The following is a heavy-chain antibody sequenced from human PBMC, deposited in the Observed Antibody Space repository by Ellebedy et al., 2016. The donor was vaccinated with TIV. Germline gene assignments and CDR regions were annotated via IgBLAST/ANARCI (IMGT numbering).Heavy chain of an antibody. D-gene: IGHD4-17*01. CDR2: LDVRVGST. CDR1: GYTFTNYY. V-gene: IGHV1-46*01. J-gene: IGHJ5*01. CDR3: ASVPSAGADF. Sequence: ASVKVSCKASGYTFTNYYFHWIRQAPGQGLEWMGVLDVRVGSTVYAQKVQGRVTMTRDTSTRTVYMELTSLRSDDTAVSYCASVPSAGADFWGQGTLVTVSS.